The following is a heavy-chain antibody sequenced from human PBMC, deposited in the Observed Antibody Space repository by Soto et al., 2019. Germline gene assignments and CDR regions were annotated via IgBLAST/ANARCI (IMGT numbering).Heavy chain of an antibody. Sequence: ASVKVSCKVSGYTLTELSMHWVRQAPGKGLEWMGGFDPEDGDTIYAQKFQGRVTMTEDTSTDTAYMELSSLRSEDTAVYYCALQVAATDAFDYWGQGTLVTVSS. D-gene: IGHD2-15*01. CDR1: GYTLTELS. CDR2: FDPEDGDT. J-gene: IGHJ4*02. CDR3: ALQVAATDAFDY. V-gene: IGHV1-24*01.